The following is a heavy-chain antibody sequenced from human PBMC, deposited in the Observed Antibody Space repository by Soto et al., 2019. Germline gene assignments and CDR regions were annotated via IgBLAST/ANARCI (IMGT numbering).Heavy chain of an antibody. CDR1: GDSVSRSH. CDR2: VYRTVRT. CDR3: ATYFEGEGGRGS. D-gene: IGHD1-26*01. J-gene: IGHJ5*02. Sequence: SETLSLTCTVSGDSVSRSHCSWIRQPPGKGLEWIGFVYRTVRTNYNPSLESRLTISADTSKNQFSLKLTSVTAAVTAIYYCATYFEGEGGRGSWGQGILVTVSS. V-gene: IGHV4-59*02.